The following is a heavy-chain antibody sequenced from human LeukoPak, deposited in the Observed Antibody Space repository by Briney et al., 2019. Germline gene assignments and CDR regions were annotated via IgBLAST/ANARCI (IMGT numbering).Heavy chain of an antibody. Sequence: SETLSLTCTASGGSISSNSYYWGWIRQPPGKGLEWIGNIYYSGSTYYNPSLKSRVTISVDTSKNHFSLKLSSVTAADTAVYYCARWGSYGFDYWGQGTLVTVSS. J-gene: IGHJ4*02. V-gene: IGHV4-39*02. CDR3: ARWGSYGFDY. CDR2: IYYSGST. D-gene: IGHD5-18*01. CDR1: GGSISSNSYY.